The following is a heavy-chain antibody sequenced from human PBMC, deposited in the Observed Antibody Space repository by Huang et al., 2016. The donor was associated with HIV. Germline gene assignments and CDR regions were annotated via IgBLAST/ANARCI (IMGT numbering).Heavy chain of an antibody. CDR2: VSADSGYT. CDR1: GYTFSIYG. J-gene: IGHJ4*02. Sequence: QIQLVQSGPEVKKPGASVTVSCKASGYTFSIYGISWVRQAPGQGPEWMGGVSADSGYTNYSQKFQGRVTMTADTSASTAYMDLRSQTSDDTAVYYCARVPSDHFSDYWGQGTLVTVSS. V-gene: IGHV1-18*01. CDR3: ARVPSDHFSDY.